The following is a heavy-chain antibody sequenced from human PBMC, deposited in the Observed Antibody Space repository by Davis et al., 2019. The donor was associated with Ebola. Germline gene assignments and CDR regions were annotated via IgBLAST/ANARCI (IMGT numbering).Heavy chain of an antibody. J-gene: IGHJ5*02. CDR2: MSFDGINK. CDR1: GFTFSSSA. CDR3: AKDDGPRRLADP. V-gene: IGHV3-30-3*01. Sequence: GESLKISCAASGFTFSSSAVHWVRQAPGKGLEWVAVMSFDGINKYYADSVKGRFTISRDNSKNTVYLQLNILRPEDTAVYNCAKDDGPRRLADPWGQGTLVTVSS. D-gene: IGHD5-24*01.